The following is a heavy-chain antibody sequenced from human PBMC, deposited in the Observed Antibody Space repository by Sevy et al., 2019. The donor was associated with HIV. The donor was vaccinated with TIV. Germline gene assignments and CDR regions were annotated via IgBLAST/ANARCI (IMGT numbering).Heavy chain of an antibody. Sequence: SETLSLTCTVSGGSINSDSYYWAWIRQPPGQGLEWIGSIYYTGSTNYRPSLRSRLTISADRSKNQFFLRLNSVTAADTAMYYCARPNRGVYVPYGYAFDIWGQGTVVTVSS. CDR1: GGSINSDSYY. CDR2: IYYTGST. J-gene: IGHJ3*02. D-gene: IGHD3-10*01. V-gene: IGHV4-39*01. CDR3: ARPNRGVYVPYGYAFDI.